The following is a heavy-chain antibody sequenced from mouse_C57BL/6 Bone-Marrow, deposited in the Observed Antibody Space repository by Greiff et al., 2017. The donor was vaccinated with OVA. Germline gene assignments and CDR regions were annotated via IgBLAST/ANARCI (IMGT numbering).Heavy chain of an antibody. J-gene: IGHJ3*01. CDR1: GYTFTSYW. Sequence: QVQLQQPGAELVMPGASVKLSCKASGYTFTSYWMHWVKQRPGQGLEWIGEIDPSVSYTNYNQKFKGKSTLTVDKSSSTAYMQLSSLTSEDSAVYYCAREAIYLTWFAYWGQGTLVTVSA. D-gene: IGHD5-5*01. CDR3: AREAIYLTWFAY. V-gene: IGHV1-69*01. CDR2: IDPSVSYT.